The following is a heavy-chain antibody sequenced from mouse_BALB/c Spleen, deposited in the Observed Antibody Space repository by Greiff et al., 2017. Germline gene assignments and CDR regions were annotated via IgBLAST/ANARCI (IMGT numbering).Heavy chain of an antibody. D-gene: IGHD1-1*01. CDR2: ISNGGGST. Sequence: EVKLVESGGGLVQPGGSLKLSCAASGFTFSSYTMSWVRQTPEKRLEWVAYISNGGGSTYYPDTVKGRFTISRDNAKNTLYLQMSSLKSEDTAMYYCARQGGYYGPYAMDYWGQGTSVTVSS. CDR1: GFTFSSYT. V-gene: IGHV5-12-2*01. J-gene: IGHJ4*01. CDR3: ARQGGYYGPYAMDY.